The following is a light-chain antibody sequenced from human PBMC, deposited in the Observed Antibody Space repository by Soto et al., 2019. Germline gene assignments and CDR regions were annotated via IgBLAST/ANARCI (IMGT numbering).Light chain of an antibody. V-gene: IGKV3-20*01. CDR3: QQYDSSPWT. Sequence: EIVLTQSPGTLSLSPGERATLSCRASQSVSSSFLAWYQQKPGQAPRLLIYGASTSATGIPDRFSGSGSGTDFTLTISRQEPEDFAVYYCQQYDSSPWTFGQGTKVEIK. CDR2: GAS. CDR1: QSVSSSF. J-gene: IGKJ1*01.